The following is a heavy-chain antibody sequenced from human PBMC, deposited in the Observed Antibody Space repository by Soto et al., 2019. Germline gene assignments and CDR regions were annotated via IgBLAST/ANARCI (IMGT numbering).Heavy chain of an antibody. CDR2: LYDVDGS. CDR1: GLTISGKKY. V-gene: IGHV3-53*01. J-gene: IGHJ3*01. D-gene: IGHD1-1*01. CDR3: ATWHEREHAYDV. Sequence: GGSLRLSCAAFGLTISGKKYVAWVRQAPGKGLEWVSGLYDVDGSFYADSVRGRFTTSSDSSKTTVYLQMNDLRPDDTAVYYCATWHEREHAYDVWARGTTVTVSS.